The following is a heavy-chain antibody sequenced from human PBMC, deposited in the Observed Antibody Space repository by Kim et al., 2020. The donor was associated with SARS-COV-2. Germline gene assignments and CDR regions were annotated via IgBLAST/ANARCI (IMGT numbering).Heavy chain of an antibody. D-gene: IGHD2-15*01. J-gene: IGHJ5*02. CDR2: ISYDGSNK. V-gene: IGHV3-33*05. CDR1: GFTFSSYG. Sequence: GGSLRLSCAASGFTFSSYGMHWVRQAPGKGLEWVAVISYDGSNKYYADSVKGRFTISRDNSKNTLYLQMNSLRAEDTAVYYCAIVVVVESLPDWFDPWGQGTLVTVSS. CDR3: AIVVVVESLPDWFDP.